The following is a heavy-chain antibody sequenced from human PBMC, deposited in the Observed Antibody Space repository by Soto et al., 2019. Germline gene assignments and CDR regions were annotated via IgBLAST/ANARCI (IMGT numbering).Heavy chain of an antibody. CDR1: GFTFSSYG. CDR3: ARDRGDYYDSSGSFAY. CDR2: IWYDGSNK. J-gene: IGHJ4*02. Sequence: QVQLVESGGGVVQPGRSLRLSCAASGFTFSSYGMHWVRQAPGKGLEWAAVIWYDGSNKYYADSVKGRFTISRDNSKNSLYLQMNSLRAEDTAVYYCARDRGDYYDSSGSFAYWGQGSLVTVSS. V-gene: IGHV3-33*01. D-gene: IGHD3-22*01.